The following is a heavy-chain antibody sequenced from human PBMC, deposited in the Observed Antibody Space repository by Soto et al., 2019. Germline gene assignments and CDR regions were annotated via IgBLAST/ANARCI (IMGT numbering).Heavy chain of an antibody. D-gene: IGHD6-13*01. CDR2: IWYDGSNK. CDR3: ARDGRYSSSWDYYYYYMDV. CDR1: GFTFSSYG. J-gene: IGHJ6*03. V-gene: IGHV3-33*01. Sequence: GGSLRLSCAASGFTFSSYGMHWVRQAPGKGLEWVAVIWYDGSNKYYADSVKGRFTISRDNSKNTLYLQMNSLRAEDTAVYYCARDGRYSSSWDYYYYYMDVWGKGTTVTVSS.